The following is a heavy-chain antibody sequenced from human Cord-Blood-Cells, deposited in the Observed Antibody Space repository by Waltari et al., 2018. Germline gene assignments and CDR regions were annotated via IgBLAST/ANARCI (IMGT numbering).Heavy chain of an antibody. V-gene: IGHV4-34*01. Sequence: QVQLQQWGAGLLKPSETLSLTCAVYGGSFSGYYWSWIRQHPGKGLEWIGEINHSGSTNYNPSLKSRVTISVDTSKNQFSLKLSSVTAADTAVYYCARGHITTNIASYYFDYWGQGTLVTVSS. CDR2: INHSGST. D-gene: IGHD1-1*01. J-gene: IGHJ4*02. CDR3: ARGHITTNIASYYFDY. CDR1: GGSFSGYY.